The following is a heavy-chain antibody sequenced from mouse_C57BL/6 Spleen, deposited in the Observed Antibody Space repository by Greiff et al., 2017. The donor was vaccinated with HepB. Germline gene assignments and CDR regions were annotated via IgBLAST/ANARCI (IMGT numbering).Heavy chain of an antibody. CDR1: GFTFTDYY. Sequence: EVKLMESGGGLVQPGGSLSLSCAASGFTFTDYYMSWVRQPPGKALEWLGFIRNKANGYTTEYSASVKGRFTISRDNSQSILYLQMNALRAEDSATYYCARLTTVVAYFDYWGQGTTLTVSS. D-gene: IGHD1-1*01. V-gene: IGHV7-3*01. J-gene: IGHJ2*01. CDR2: IRNKANGYTT. CDR3: ARLTTVVAYFDY.